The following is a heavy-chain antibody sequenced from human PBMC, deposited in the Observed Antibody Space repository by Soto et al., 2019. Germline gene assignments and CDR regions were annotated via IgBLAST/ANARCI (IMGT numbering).Heavy chain of an antibody. Sequence: QVQLVQSGAEVKKPGASVTVSCKASGYTFTSYYIHWVRQAPGQGLEWMGIINPSGGSTSYAQKLQGRVTMTRDTSTSRVYMEVSGLRSEDTAVYYCARDQEPSTLYYDCYYLDVWGKGTTVTVSS. CDR1: GYTFTSYY. CDR3: ARDQEPSTLYYDCYYLDV. J-gene: IGHJ6*03. V-gene: IGHV1-46*03. CDR2: INPSGGST.